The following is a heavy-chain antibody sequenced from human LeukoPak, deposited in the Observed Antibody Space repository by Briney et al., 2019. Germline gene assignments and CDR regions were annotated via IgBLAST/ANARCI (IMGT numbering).Heavy chain of an antibody. D-gene: IGHD3-10*01. CDR3: ARVTMALAIDY. V-gene: IGHV3-21*04. J-gene: IGHJ4*02. Sequence: GGSLSLSCAASGFTFSSYTMKWVRQAPGKGLEWVSSISSSSSYIYYADSVKGRFTISRDNFKNILFLQMNSLRAEDTAVYYCARVTMALAIDYWGQGTLVTVSS. CDR2: ISSSSSYI. CDR1: GFTFSSYT.